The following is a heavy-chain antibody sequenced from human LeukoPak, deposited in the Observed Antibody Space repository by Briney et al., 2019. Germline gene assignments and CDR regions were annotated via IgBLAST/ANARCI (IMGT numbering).Heavy chain of an antibody. CDR2: IYSGGST. Sequence: GGSLRLSCAASGLTVSSNSMSWVRQAPGKGLEWVSFIYSGGSTYYADSVKGRFTISRDNSKNTLYLQMNSLRAEDTAVYYCAKERPMVRGVIIPMDYWGQGTLVTVSS. CDR1: GLTVSSNS. J-gene: IGHJ4*02. V-gene: IGHV3-53*05. CDR3: AKERPMVRGVIIPMDY. D-gene: IGHD3-10*01.